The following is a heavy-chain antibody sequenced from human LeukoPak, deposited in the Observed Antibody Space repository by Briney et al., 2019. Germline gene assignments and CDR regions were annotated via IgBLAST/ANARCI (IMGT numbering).Heavy chain of an antibody. Sequence: GASVKVSCKASGGTFSTYAISWVRQAPGQGLEWMGGIIPISGSAKYTQKFQGRVTITTDESTNTAYMELRSLRSEDTAVYYCATTMGYLDYCSGGTCYSMLKWGQGTLVTLFS. J-gene: IGHJ4*02. CDR3: ATTMGYLDYCSGGTCYSMLK. D-gene: IGHD2-15*01. CDR1: GGTFSTYA. V-gene: IGHV1-69*05. CDR2: IIPISGSA.